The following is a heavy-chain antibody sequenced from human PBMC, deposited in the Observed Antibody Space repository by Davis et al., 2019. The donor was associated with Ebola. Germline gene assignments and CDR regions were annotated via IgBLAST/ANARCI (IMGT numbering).Heavy chain of an antibody. V-gene: IGHV1-69*06. CDR2: IIPIFGTA. D-gene: IGHD4-17*01. J-gene: IGHJ6*02. CDR1: VGTFSSYA. Sequence: SVKVSCKASVGTFSSYAISWVRQAPGQGLEWMGGIIPIFGTANYAQKFQGRVTITADKSTSTAYMELRSLRSEDTAVYYCASRGYGDDYGDYSLIYYYDGMDVWGQGTTVTVSS. CDR3: ASRGYGDDYGDYSLIYYYDGMDV.